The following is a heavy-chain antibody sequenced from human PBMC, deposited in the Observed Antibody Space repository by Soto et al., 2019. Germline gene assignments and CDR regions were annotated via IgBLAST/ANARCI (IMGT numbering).Heavy chain of an antibody. CDR2: IYHSGST. J-gene: IGHJ4*02. CDR3: ASSHAGAHITAAVH. V-gene: IGHV4-30-2*01. Sequence: SETLSLTCAVSGGSISSGGYSWSWIRQPPGKGLEWIGYIYHSGSTYYNPSLKSRVTISVDRSKNQFSLKLSSVTAADTAVYYCASSHAGAHITAAVHWGQGILVTVSS. CDR1: GGSISSGGYS. D-gene: IGHD6-13*01.